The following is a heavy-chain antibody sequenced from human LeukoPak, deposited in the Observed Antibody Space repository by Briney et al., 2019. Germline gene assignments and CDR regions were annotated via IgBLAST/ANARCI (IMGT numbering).Heavy chain of an antibody. CDR3: ARGTYYGSGTQTQYFQH. D-gene: IGHD3-10*01. V-gene: IGHV4-59*12. CDR1: GGSISSYY. CDR2: IYYSGST. Sequence: SETLSLTCTVSGGSISSYYWSWIRQPPGKGLEWIGYIYYSGSTNYNPSLKSRVTISVDKSKNQFSLKLSSVTAADTAVYYCARGTYYGSGTQTQYFQHWGQGTLVTVSS. J-gene: IGHJ1*01.